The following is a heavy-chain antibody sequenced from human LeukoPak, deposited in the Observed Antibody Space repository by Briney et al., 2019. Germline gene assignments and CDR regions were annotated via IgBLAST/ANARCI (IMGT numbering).Heavy chain of an antibody. CDR1: GGSISSSSYY. CDR3: AGSLPRITMIVVVITGAFDI. D-gene: IGHD3-22*01. Sequence: SETLSLTCTVSGGSISSSSYYWGWIRQPPGKGLEWIGSIYYSGSTYYNPSLKSRVTISVDTSKNQFSLKLSSVTAADTAVYYCAGSLPRITMIVVVITGAFDIWGQGTMVTVSS. J-gene: IGHJ3*02. CDR2: IYYSGST. V-gene: IGHV4-39*07.